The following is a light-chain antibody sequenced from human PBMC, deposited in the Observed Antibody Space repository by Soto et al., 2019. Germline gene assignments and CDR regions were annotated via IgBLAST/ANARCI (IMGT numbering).Light chain of an antibody. CDR2: DVS. CDR3: SSYTSSSTAHVV. V-gene: IGLV2-14*01. J-gene: IGLJ2*01. Sequence: QSALTQPASVSGSPGQSVTLSCTGTSSDVGGYNYVSWYQQHPGKAPKLMIYDVSNRPSGVSNRFSGSKSGNTASLTITGLQAEDEAEYYCSSYTSSSTAHVVLSGGTKLTVL. CDR1: SSDVGGYNY.